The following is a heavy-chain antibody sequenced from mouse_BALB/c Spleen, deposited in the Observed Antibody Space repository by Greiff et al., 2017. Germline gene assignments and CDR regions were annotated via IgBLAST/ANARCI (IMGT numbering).Heavy chain of an antibody. CDR3: ARWADGYSGYWYFDV. CDR2: ISSGSSTI. J-gene: IGHJ1*01. D-gene: IGHD2-3*01. V-gene: IGHV5-17*02. CDR1: GFTFSSFG. Sequence: VQLVESGGGLVQPGGSRKLSCAASGFTFSSFGMHWVRQAPEKGLEWVAYISSGSSTIYYADTVKGRFTISRDNPKNTLFLQMTSLRSEDTAMYYCARWADGYSGYWYFDVWGAGTTVTVSS.